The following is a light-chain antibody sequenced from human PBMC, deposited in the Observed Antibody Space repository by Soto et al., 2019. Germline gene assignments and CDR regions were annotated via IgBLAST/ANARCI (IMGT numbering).Light chain of an antibody. Sequence: ETVMTQSPATLSVSRGERATLSCRASQSVSSNLAWYQQKPGQAPSLLIYGAFTRATGIPARFSGTGSGTEFTLTISSLQSEDFALYYCQQYNDWPLTFGQGT. CDR1: QSVSSN. CDR2: GAF. J-gene: IGKJ1*01. V-gene: IGKV3-15*01. CDR3: QQYNDWPLT.